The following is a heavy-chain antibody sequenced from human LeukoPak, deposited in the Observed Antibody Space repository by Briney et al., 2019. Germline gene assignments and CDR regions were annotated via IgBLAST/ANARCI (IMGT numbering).Heavy chain of an antibody. CDR2: TYYRSKWYN. D-gene: IGHD3-3*01. V-gene: IGHV6-1*01. CDR1: GDSVSSNSAA. J-gene: IGHJ6*02. Sequence: SQTLSLTCAISGDSVSSNSAAWNWIRQSPSRGLEWLGRTYYRSKWYNDYAVSVKSRITINPDTSKNQFSPQLNSVTPEDTAVYYCARADFWSGYYYYYYGMDVWGQGTTVTVSS. CDR3: ARADFWSGYYYYYYGMDV.